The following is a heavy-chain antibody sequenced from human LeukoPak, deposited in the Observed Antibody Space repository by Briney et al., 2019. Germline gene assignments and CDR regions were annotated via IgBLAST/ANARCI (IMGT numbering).Heavy chain of an antibody. V-gene: IGHV1-2*04. D-gene: IGHD3-22*01. CDR1: GYTFTGQY. CDR2: INPNSGGT. Sequence: ASVKVSCKASGYTFTGQYIHWVRQAPGQGLEWMGWINPNSGGTNYEQKFQGWVIMTRDTSISTAYMELSSLRYDDTAVYYCARQITTANNWFDPWGQGTLVTVSS. CDR3: ARQITTANNWFDP. J-gene: IGHJ5*02.